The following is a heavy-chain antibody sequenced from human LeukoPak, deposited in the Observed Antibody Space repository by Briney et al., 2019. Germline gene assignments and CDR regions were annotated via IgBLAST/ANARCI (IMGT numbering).Heavy chain of an antibody. V-gene: IGHV1-69*13. CDR2: IIPIFGTA. J-gene: IGHJ4*02. CDR3: ARAPAGYSGYDPIDY. Sequence: SVKVSCKASGGTFSSYAISWVRQAPGQGLEWMGGIIPIFGTANYAQKFQGRVTITADESTSTAYMELSSLRSEYTAVYYCARAPAGYSGYDPIDYWGQGTLVTVSS. CDR1: GGTFSSYA. D-gene: IGHD5-12*01.